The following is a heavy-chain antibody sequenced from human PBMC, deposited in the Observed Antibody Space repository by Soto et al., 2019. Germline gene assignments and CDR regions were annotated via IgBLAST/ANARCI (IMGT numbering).Heavy chain of an antibody. J-gene: IGHJ6*02. CDR3: ASRHRYYYDPFDYYYYYGMDV. CDR1: GGSISSGGYY. V-gene: IGHV4-31*03. CDR2: IYYSGST. Sequence: SETLSLTCTVSGGSISSGGYYWSWIRQHPGKGLELIGYIYYSGSTYYNSSLKSRVTVSVDTSKNQFSLKLSSVTAADTAVYYCASRHRYYYDPFDYYYYYGMDVWGQGTTVTVSS. D-gene: IGHD3-22*01.